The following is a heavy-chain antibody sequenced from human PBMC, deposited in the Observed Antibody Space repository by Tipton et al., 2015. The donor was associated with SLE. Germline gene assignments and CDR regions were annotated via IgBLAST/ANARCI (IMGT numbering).Heavy chain of an antibody. CDR3: AREGGSGWSYVYWYFDL. CDR2: ISSRSSYI. V-gene: IGHV3-21*01. CDR1: GFTFSSYS. D-gene: IGHD6-19*01. J-gene: IGHJ2*01. Sequence: SLRLSCAASGFTFSSYSMNWVRQAPGKGLEWVSSISSRSSYIYYADSVKGRFTISRDNAKNSLYLQMNSLRAEDTAVYYCAREGGSGWSYVYWYFDLWGRGTLVTVSS.